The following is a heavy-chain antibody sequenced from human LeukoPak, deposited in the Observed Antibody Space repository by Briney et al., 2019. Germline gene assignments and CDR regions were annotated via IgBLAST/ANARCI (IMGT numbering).Heavy chain of an antibody. CDR2: MNPNSGNT. V-gene: IGHV1-8*03. D-gene: IGHD3-3*01. J-gene: IGHJ4*02. CDR1: GYTFTSYD. Sequence: VASVKVSCKASGYTFTSYDINWVRQATGQGLEWMGWMNPNSGNTGYAQKFQGRVTITRNTSISTAYMELSSLRSEDTAVYYCARGRYYDFWSGYYIHHFDYWGQGTLVTVSS. CDR3: ARGRYYDFWSGYYIHHFDY.